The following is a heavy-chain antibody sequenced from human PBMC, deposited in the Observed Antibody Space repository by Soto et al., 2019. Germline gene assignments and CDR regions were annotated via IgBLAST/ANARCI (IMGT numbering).Heavy chain of an antibody. CDR2: IHYSGST. Sequence: SETLSLTCTVSGGSISSYFWSWIRQPPGRGLEWIGHIHYSGSTNYNPSLKSRVTISVDTSKNQVSLKLSSVTAADTAMYFCARQVSSAWPPYYYDMDVWGQGATVTVSS. CDR3: ARQVSSAWPPYYYDMDV. D-gene: IGHD6-25*01. CDR1: GGSISSYF. J-gene: IGHJ6*02. V-gene: IGHV4-59*08.